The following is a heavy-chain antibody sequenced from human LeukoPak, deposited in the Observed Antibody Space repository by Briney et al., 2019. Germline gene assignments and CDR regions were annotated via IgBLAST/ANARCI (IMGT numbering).Heavy chain of an antibody. V-gene: IGHV1-18*01. CDR3: AREVPYDSSRYYQPFDY. Sequence: ASVKVSCKASGYTFTSYGISWVRQAPGQGLEWMGWISAYNGNTNYAQKLQGRVAMTTDTSTSTAYMELRSLRSDDTAVYYCAREVPYDSSRYYQPFDYWGQGTLVTVSS. CDR1: GYTFTSYG. CDR2: ISAYNGNT. J-gene: IGHJ4*02. D-gene: IGHD3-22*01.